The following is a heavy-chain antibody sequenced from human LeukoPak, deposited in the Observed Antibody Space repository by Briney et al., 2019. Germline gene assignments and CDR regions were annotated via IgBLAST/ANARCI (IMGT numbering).Heavy chain of an antibody. Sequence: SETLSLTCTVSGGSISSGVYYWSWIRQHPGKGLEWIGCIFYSGTTYYNPSLKSRITTSVDKSKNQFSLKLNSVAAADTAVYYCARVRGYDSSGYRSHFDYWGQGTLVTVSS. CDR2: IFYSGTT. CDR3: ARVRGYDSSGYRSHFDY. D-gene: IGHD3-22*01. J-gene: IGHJ4*02. CDR1: GGSISSGVYY. V-gene: IGHV4-31*03.